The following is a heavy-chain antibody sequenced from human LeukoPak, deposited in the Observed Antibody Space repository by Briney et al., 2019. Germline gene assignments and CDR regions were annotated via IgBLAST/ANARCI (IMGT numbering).Heavy chain of an antibody. J-gene: IGHJ5*02. CDR3: ARERTSGTTNSPPYSDSSRYYTACFHP. V-gene: IGHV1-2*06. CDR1: GYTFTGYY. D-gene: IGHD3-22*01. CDR2: INPNNGGT. Sequence: AAVKLSCKAYGYTFTGYYMHWERQAPGQRHECMRPINPNNGGTNYAQKYQGRITTTTDTTISTAYMKLSRLRSDDTAMDKDARERTSGTTNSPPYSDSSRYYTACFHPWAQGTLVTVSS.